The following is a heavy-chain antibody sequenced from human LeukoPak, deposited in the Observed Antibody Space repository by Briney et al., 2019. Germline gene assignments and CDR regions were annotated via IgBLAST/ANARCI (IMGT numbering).Heavy chain of an antibody. CDR3: ARVVYGMVRGVNDY. J-gene: IGHJ4*02. V-gene: IGHV1-18*01. Sequence: ASVKVSCKASGYTFTSYGISWVRQAPGQGLEWMGWISAYNGNTNYAQKLQGRVTMTTDTSTSTAYMELRSLRSDDTAVYYCARVVYGMVRGVNDYWGQGTLVTVSS. D-gene: IGHD3-10*01. CDR2: ISAYNGNT. CDR1: GYTFTSYG.